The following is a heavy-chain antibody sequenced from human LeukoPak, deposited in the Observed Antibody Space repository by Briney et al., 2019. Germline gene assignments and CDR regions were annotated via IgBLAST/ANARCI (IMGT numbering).Heavy chain of an antibody. J-gene: IGHJ4*02. CDR2: INHNGNVN. Sequence: GGSLRLSCAASGFTFSSYWMNWARQAPGKGLEWVASINHNGNVNYYVDSVKGRFTISRDNAKNSLYLQMNSLRAEDTAVYYCARNYAYFDYWGQGTLVTVSS. CDR1: GFTFSSYW. CDR3: ARNYAYFDY. V-gene: IGHV3-7*01. D-gene: IGHD1-7*01.